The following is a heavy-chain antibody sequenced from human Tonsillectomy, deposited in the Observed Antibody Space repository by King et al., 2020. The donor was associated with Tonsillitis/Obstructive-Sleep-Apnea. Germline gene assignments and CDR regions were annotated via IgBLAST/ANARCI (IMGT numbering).Heavy chain of an antibody. D-gene: IGHD6-19*01. CDR3: ARDPHSSGWYYFDF. V-gene: IGHV1-69*01. Sequence: VQLVQSGAEVKKPGSSVKVSCKASGGAFSSSGISWVRQAPGQGLEWMGGIMPIFGRPNYAQKFQGRVTITADESTRTAYMELSSLRSEDTAVYYCARDPHSSGWYYFDFWGQGTLVTVSS. J-gene: IGHJ4*02. CDR2: IMPIFGRP. CDR1: GGAFSSSG.